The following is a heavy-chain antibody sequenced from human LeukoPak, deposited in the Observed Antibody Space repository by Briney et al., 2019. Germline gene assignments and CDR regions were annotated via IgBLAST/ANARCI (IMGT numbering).Heavy chain of an antibody. V-gene: IGHV3-74*01. CDR3: ARGGSYGDY. D-gene: IGHD3-16*01. J-gene: IGHJ4*02. Sequence: GGSLRLSCAASGFTFSNYWMHWVRQVPEKGLVWVSRVNPDGSSLTYANSVKGRFTSSRDNARNTLYLQMNRLRVEDTAVYYCARGGSYGDYWGQGILATVSS. CDR1: GFTFSNYW. CDR2: VNPDGSSL.